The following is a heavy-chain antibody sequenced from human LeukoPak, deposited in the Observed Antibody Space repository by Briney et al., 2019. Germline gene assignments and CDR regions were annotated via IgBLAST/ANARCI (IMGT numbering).Heavy chain of an antibody. D-gene: IGHD6-19*01. J-gene: IGHJ4*02. CDR1: GYTFTSYY. CDR2: INPNSGGT. CDR3: ARDFSSGYFDY. V-gene: IGHV1-2*06. Sequence: ASVKVSCKASGYTFTSYYMHWVRQAPGQGLEWMGRINPNSGGTNYAQKFQGRVTMTRDTSSSTAYMELSRLRSDDTAVYYCARDFSSGYFDYWGQGTLVTVSS.